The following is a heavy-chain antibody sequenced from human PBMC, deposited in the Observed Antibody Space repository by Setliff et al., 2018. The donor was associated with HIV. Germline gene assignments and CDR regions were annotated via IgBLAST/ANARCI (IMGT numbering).Heavy chain of an antibody. D-gene: IGHD3-22*01. CDR2: IFYTGSA. J-gene: IGHJ3*02. CDR3: ARWVTTPTKGAFDI. V-gene: IGHV4-39*01. Sequence: SETLSLTCTVSGGSISNGNYYWVWIRQPPGKGLEWIGGIFYTGSAHYNPSLKSRVTISVDTSRNQFSMKLSSVTAADTTMYYCARWVTTPTKGAFDIWGQGTVVTVSS. CDR1: GGSISNGNYY.